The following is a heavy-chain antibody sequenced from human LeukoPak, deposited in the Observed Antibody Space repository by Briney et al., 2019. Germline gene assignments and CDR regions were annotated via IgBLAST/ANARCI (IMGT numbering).Heavy chain of an antibody. Sequence: SQTLSLTCTVSGGSISSGDYYWSWIRQPPGKGLEWIGYIYYSGSTYYNPSLKSRVTISVDTSKNQFSLKLSSVTAADTAVYYCAREAIKYYYDSSGYPRPIWGQGTLVTVSS. CDR1: GGSISSGDYY. CDR2: IYYSGST. J-gene: IGHJ4*02. CDR3: AREAIKYYYDSSGYPRPI. D-gene: IGHD3-22*01. V-gene: IGHV4-30-4*01.